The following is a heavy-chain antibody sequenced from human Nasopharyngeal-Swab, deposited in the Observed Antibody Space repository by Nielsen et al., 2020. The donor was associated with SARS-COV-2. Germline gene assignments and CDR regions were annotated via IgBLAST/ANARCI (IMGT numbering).Heavy chain of an antibody. CDR3: ARDSPHQWLDPYYYMGV. CDR1: GFTFSRYW. J-gene: IGHJ6*03. CDR2: IDTDGSTT. D-gene: IGHD6-19*01. V-gene: IGHV3-74*01. Sequence: GESLKISCAASGFTFSRYWMHWVRQVPGKGPVWVSRIDTDGSTTDHADSVKGRFTISRDDAKNTLYLQMNNLRAEDTALYYCARDSPHQWLDPYYYMGVWGKGTTVTVSS.